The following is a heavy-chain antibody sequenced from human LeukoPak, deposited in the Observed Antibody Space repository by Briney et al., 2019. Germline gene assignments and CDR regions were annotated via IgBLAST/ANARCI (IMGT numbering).Heavy chain of an antibody. CDR1: GFTFSSYG. CDR3: ARGYSSGWYYFDN. J-gene: IGHJ4*02. Sequence: GGSLRLSCAASGFTFSSYGMHWVRQAPGKGLEWVAVISYDGSNKYYADSVKGRFTISRDNTKNSLYLQMNSLRAEDTAVYYCARGYSSGWYYFDNWGQGTLVTVSS. V-gene: IGHV3-30*03. D-gene: IGHD6-19*01. CDR2: ISYDGSNK.